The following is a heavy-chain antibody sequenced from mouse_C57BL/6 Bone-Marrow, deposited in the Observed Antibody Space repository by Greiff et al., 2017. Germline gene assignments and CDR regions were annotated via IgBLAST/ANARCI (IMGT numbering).Heavy chain of an antibody. CDR2: ISYDGSN. D-gene: IGHD3-1*01. Sequence: EVKLQESGPGLVKPSQSLSLTCSVTGYSITSGYYWNWIRQFPGNKLEWMGYISYDGSNNYNPSLKNRISITRATSKNQFFLKLNSVTTEDTATYYCARGGYVFDYWGQGTTLTVSS. CDR1: GYSITSGYY. CDR3: ARGGYVFDY. J-gene: IGHJ2*01. V-gene: IGHV3-6*01.